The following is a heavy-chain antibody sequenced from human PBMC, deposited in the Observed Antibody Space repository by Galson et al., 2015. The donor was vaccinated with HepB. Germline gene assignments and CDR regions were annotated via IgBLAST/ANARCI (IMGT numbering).Heavy chain of an antibody. J-gene: IGHJ6*02. D-gene: IGHD1-1*01. V-gene: IGHV3-33*08. Sequence: SLRLSCAASGFTFSDSYMSWIRQAPGKGLEWVAVIWYGETIRYYADSVMGRFIISRDNSKSSLFLQMNSLRVEDTAVYYCARAQMEPSYGMDVWGQGTTVTVSS. CDR3: ARAQMEPSYGMDV. CDR1: GFTFSDSY. CDR2: IWYGETIR.